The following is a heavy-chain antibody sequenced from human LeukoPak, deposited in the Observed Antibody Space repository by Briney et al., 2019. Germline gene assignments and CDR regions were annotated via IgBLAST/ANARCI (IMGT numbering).Heavy chain of an antibody. J-gene: IGHJ5*02. D-gene: IGHD5-24*01. Sequence: ASVKVSCKASGYTFTSYYMHWVRQAPGQGLEWMGIINPSGGGTSYAQKFQGRVTMTRDTSTSTVYMELSSLRSEDTAVYYCARVGYMDWFDPWGQGTLVTVSS. CDR1: GYTFTSYY. CDR3: ARVGYMDWFDP. V-gene: IGHV1-46*01. CDR2: INPSGGGT.